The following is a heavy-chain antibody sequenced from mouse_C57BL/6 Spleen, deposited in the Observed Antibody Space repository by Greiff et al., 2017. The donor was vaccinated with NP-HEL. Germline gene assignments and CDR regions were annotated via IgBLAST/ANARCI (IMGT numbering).Heavy chain of an antibody. CDR3: ARLDAMDY. Sequence: EVQLVESGGDLVKPGGSLKLSCAASGFTFSSYGMSWVRQTPDKRLEWVATISSGGSYTYYPDSVKGRFTISRDNAKNPLYLQMSSLKSEDTAMYYCARLDAMDYWGQGTSVTVSS. V-gene: IGHV5-6*01. CDR2: ISSGGSYT. CDR1: GFTFSSYG. J-gene: IGHJ4*01.